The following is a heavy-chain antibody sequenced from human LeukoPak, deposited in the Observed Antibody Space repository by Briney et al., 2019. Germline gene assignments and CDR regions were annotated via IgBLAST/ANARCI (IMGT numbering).Heavy chain of an antibody. V-gene: IGHV4-34*01. J-gene: IGHJ5*02. CDR3: ARANYDFWSGYLSRFDP. D-gene: IGHD3-3*01. CDR1: GGSFSGYY. CDR2: INHSGST. Sequence: SETLSLTCAVYGGSFSGYYWSWIRQPPGKGLEWIGEINHSGSTNYNPSLKSRVTISVDTSKNQFSLKLSSVTAADTAVYYCARANYDFWSGYLSRFDPWGQGTLVTVSS.